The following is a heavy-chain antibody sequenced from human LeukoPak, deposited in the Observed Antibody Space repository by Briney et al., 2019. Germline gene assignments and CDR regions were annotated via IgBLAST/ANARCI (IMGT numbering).Heavy chain of an antibody. D-gene: IGHD1-26*01. CDR3: ARVRGGSYSDY. Sequence: GGSLRLSCAASGFTVSSNYMSWVRQAPGKGLEWVSVIYSGGSTYYADSVKGRFTISRDNSKNTLYLQMNSLRAEDTAVYYCARVRGGSYSDYWGQGTLVTVSS. CDR2: IYSGGST. CDR1: GFTVSSNY. V-gene: IGHV3-53*01. J-gene: IGHJ4*02.